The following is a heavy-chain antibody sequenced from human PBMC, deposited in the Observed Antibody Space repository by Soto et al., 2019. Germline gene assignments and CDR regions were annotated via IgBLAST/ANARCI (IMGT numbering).Heavy chain of an antibody. CDR3: AKIYGSGGSCYTDDAFDI. CDR1: GFTFSSYI. CDR2: IAGSGGST. J-gene: IGHJ3*02. V-gene: IGHV3-23*01. Sequence: EVQLLESGGGLVQPGGSLRLSCAASGFTFSSYIMSWVRQAPGTGLEWVSAIAGSGGSTYYADSVKGRFTISRDNSKYTLYLQMNGLRAEDTGVYYCAKIYGSGGSCYTDDAFDIWGQGTMVTVSS. D-gene: IGHD2-15*01.